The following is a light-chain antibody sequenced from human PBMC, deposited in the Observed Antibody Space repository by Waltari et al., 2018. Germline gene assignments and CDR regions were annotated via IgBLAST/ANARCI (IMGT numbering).Light chain of an antibody. CDR1: SPNIGNNF. CDR3: ATWDDSLRGWV. V-gene: IGLV1-47*01. CDR2: RNN. J-gene: IGLJ3*02. Sequence: QSVVTQPPSASGTPGQRVTISCSGSSPNIGNNFVYWYQQSPGTATKLLIYRNNMRPLGVPDRFPGSKSGTSASLAISGLRSEDESDYYCATWDDSLRGWVFGGGTKLTVL.